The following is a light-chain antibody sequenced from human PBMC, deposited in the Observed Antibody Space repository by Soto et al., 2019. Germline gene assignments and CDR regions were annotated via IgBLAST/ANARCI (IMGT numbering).Light chain of an antibody. Sequence: QPVLTQPPSVSGAPGQRVTISCTGSSSNIGAGYDVHWYQQLPGTAPKLLIYANSNRPSGVPDRFSGSKSGTSASLAITGLQAEDEADYYCRSYDSSLSPYVFGTGTKLTVL. V-gene: IGLV1-40*01. J-gene: IGLJ1*01. CDR2: ANS. CDR3: RSYDSSLSPYV. CDR1: SSNIGAGYD.